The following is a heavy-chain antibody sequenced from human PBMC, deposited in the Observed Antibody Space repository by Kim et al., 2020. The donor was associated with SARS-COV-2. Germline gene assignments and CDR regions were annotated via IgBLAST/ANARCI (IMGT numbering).Heavy chain of an antibody. CDR3: ASLYSSSFGWFDP. V-gene: IGHV4-39*01. D-gene: IGHD6-6*01. CDR2: IYYSGST. J-gene: IGHJ5*02. CDR1: GGSISSSSYY. Sequence: SETLSLTCTVSGGSISSSSYYWGWIRQPPGKGLEWIGSIYYSGSTYYNPSLKSRVTISVDTSKNQFSLKLSSVTAADTAVYYCASLYSSSFGWFDPWGQGTLVTVSS.